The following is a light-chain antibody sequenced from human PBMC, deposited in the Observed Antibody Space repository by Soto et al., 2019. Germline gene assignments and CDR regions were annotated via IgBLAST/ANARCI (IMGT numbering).Light chain of an antibody. CDR2: DAS. CDR1: QSVSSY. J-gene: IGKJ3*01. Sequence: EIVLTQSPATLSLSPGERATLSCRASQSVSSYLAWYQKRPGQAPRLLIYDASNRATGIPARFSGSGSGTNFSLTISSLEPEDCAVHYCQQRSDGFTFGPGTKVDI. CDR3: QQRSDGFT. V-gene: IGKV3-11*01.